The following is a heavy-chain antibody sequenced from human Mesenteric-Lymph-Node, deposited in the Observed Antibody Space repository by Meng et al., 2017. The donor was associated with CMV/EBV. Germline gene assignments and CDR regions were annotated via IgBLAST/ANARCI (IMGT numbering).Heavy chain of an antibody. CDR1: AFTFSSYP. CDR2: IWNDGTNK. J-gene: IGHJ4*02. CDR3: AKDTLLMGASGTYGY. Sequence: GGSLRLSCAASAFTFSSYPMHWVRQAPGKGLEWVAAIWNDGTNKYYVDSVKGRFTISRDNSKNTLYLQMNSLRPEDTAVYYCAKDTLLMGASGTYGYWGQGTLVTVSS. D-gene: IGHD1-26*01. V-gene: IGHV3-30*02.